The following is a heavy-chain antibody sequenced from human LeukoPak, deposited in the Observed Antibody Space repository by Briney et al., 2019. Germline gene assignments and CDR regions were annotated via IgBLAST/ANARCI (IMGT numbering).Heavy chain of an antibody. CDR1: GFTFSRYA. J-gene: IGHJ2*01. Sequence: GGSLRLSCAASGFTFSRYAMSWVGQAPGKGLEWVSAISGSGVSTYYADSVKGRFTISRDNSKNTLYLQVNSLRAEDTAVYYSARCIREPGWNFDLWGRGTLVIVSS. CDR2: ISGSGVST. V-gene: IGHV3-23*01. D-gene: IGHD1-26*01. CDR3: ARCIREPGWNFDL.